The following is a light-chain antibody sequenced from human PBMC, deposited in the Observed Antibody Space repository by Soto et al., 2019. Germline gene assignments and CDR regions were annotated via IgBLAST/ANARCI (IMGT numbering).Light chain of an antibody. CDR1: QSVSSSY. Sequence: EIVLTQSPGTLXLSPXEXATXSCRASQSVSSSYLAWYQQKPGQAPRLLIYGASSRATGIPDRFSGSGSGTDFTLTISRLEPEDFAVYYCQQYGSSPPWTFGQGTTVEIK. J-gene: IGKJ1*01. CDR3: QQYGSSPPWT. V-gene: IGKV3-20*01. CDR2: GAS.